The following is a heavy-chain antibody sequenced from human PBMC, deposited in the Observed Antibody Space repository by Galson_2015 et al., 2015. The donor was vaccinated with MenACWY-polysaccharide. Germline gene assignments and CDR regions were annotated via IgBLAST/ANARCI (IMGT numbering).Heavy chain of an antibody. Sequence: ETLSLTCAVSGGSFNGYYWSWIRQPPGKGLEWIGEINHSGGADYNPSLKSRVTISIDTSKNQFSLNLNSVTAADTAVYYCTRPNGYCTSTSCYRIFNYWGQGTLLTVSS. D-gene: IGHD2-2*01. CDR1: GGSFNGYY. V-gene: IGHV4-34*01. CDR3: TRPNGYCTSTSCYRIFNY. J-gene: IGHJ4*02. CDR2: INHSGGA.